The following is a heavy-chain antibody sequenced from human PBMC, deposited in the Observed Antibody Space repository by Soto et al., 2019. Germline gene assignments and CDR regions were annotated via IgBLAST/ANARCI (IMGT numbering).Heavy chain of an antibody. Sequence: EVQLVESGGGLVQPGGSLRLSCAASGFTVSNNYMIWFRLPPGKGLEWGSLIYSGGTTYYADSVKGRFTISRDNSKNTLYLQMNSLRVEDTAVYYCARNGWGMATVGMWGPGTLVTVSS. D-gene: IGHD4-4*01. J-gene: IGHJ4*02. V-gene: IGHV3-53*01. CDR1: GFTVSNNY. CDR3: ARNGWGMATVGM. CDR2: IYSGGTT.